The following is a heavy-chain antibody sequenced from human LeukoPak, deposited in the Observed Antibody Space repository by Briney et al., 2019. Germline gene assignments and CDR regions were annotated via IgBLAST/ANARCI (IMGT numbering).Heavy chain of an antibody. CDR2: ISYDGSNK. Sequence: GGSLRLSCAASGXTFSSYVMHWVRQAPGKGLEWVAVISYDGSNKYYADSVKGRFTISRDNSKNTLYLQMNSLRGEDTAVYYCARDLDTMVRGVIIDKWGQGTLVTVSS. V-gene: IGHV3-30-3*01. D-gene: IGHD3-10*01. J-gene: IGHJ4*02. CDR3: ARDLDTMVRGVIIDK. CDR1: GXTFSSYV.